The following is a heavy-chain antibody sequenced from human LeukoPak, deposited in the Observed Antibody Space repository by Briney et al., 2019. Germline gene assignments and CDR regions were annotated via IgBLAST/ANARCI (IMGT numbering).Heavy chain of an antibody. CDR1: GGSISSYY. V-gene: IGHV4-59*01. CDR2: IYYSGSI. J-gene: IGHJ5*02. Sequence: SETLSLTCTVSGGSISSYYWSWIRQPPGKGLEWIGYIYYSGSINYNPSLKSRVTISVDTSKNQFSLKLSPVTTADTAVYYCARADIVVVPAAIGFDPWGQGTLVTVSS. D-gene: IGHD2-2*01. CDR3: ARADIVVVPAAIGFDP.